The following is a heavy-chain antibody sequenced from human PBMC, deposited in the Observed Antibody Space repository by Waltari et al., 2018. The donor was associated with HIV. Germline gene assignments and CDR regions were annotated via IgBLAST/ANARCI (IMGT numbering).Heavy chain of an antibody. D-gene: IGHD6-19*01. CDR3: AKRSVAGTGRAFDY. CDR2: ISGSGDVT. Sequence: EVQLLESGGGLVQPGGSLRLSCAASGFTFRSYAMSWVRPAPGKGLEWVSGISGSGDVTDYAESVKGRFTISRDNSKNTLYLQMNSLRAEDTALYYCAKRSVAGTGRAFDYWGQGALVTVSS. J-gene: IGHJ4*02. CDR1: GFTFRSYA. V-gene: IGHV3-23*01.